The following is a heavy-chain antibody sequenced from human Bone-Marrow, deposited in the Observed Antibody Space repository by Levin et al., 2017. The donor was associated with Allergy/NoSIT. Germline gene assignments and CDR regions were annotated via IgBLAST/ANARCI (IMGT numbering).Heavy chain of an antibody. Sequence: SLKISCAASGFTFDDYAMHWVRQAPGKGLEWVSGISWNRGSIGYADSVKGRFTISRDNAKNSLYLQMNSLRAEDTALYYCAKGSGLATPDVWGQGTTVTVSS. CDR1: GFTFDDYA. D-gene: IGHD3-3*02. V-gene: IGHV3-9*01. CDR2: ISWNRGSI. CDR3: AKGSGLATPDV. J-gene: IGHJ6*02.